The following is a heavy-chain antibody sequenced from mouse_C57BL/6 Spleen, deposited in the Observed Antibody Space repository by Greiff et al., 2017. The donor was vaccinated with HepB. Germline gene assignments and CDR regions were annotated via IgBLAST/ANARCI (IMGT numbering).Heavy chain of an antibody. V-gene: IGHV7-3*01. CDR3: ARLGLLRAMDY. CDR2: IRNKANGYTT. CDR1: GFTFTDYY. D-gene: IGHD1-1*01. J-gene: IGHJ4*01. Sequence: EVNLVESGGGLVQPGGSLSLSCAASGFTFTDYYMSWVRQPPGKALEWLGFIRNKANGYTTEYSASVKGRFTISRDNSQSILYLQMNALRAEDSATYYGARLGLLRAMDYWGQGTSVTVSS.